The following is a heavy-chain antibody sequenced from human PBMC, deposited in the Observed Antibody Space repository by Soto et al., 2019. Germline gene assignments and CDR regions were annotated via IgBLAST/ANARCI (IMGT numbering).Heavy chain of an antibody. J-gene: IGHJ4*02. CDR1: GFAFSNYA. CDR2: ISSNGGST. Sequence: PGGSLRLSCSVFGFAFSNYAMHWVRQAPGKGLQYVSSISSNGGSTYYADSVKGRFTISRDNSKNTLYLQMSSLRLEDTAVSYCVKDRYVDYWGQGSLVTVSS. CDR3: VKDRYVDY. V-gene: IGHV3-64D*06.